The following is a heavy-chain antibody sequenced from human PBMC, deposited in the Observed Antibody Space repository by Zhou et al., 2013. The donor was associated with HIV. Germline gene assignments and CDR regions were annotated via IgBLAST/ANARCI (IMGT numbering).Heavy chain of an antibody. J-gene: IGHJ5*02. CDR2: IIPIFGTA. V-gene: IGHV1-69*05. Sequence: QVQLVQSGAEVKKPGSSVKVSCKASGGTFSSYAISWVRQAPGQGLEWMGGIIPIFGTANYAQKFQGRVTITTDESTSTAYMELSSLRSEDTAVYYCARDLVQLAAAGAHNWFDPWGQGTLVTVSS. CDR1: GGTFSSYA. CDR3: ARDLVQLAAAGAHNWFDP. D-gene: IGHD6-13*01.